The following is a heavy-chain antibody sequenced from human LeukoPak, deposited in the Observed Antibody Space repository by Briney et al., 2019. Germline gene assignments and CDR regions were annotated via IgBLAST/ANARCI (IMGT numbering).Heavy chain of an antibody. D-gene: IGHD6-6*01. Sequence: SGTLSLTCAVSGGPISSRNWWSWVRQPPGKGLEWIGEIHHSGTTDYNPSLKSRGTISVDKSKNQFSLKLSSVTAADTAVYYCARGEYSSSRSFDYWGQGTLVTVSS. CDR1: GGPISSRNW. V-gene: IGHV4-4*02. CDR2: IHHSGTT. J-gene: IGHJ4*02. CDR3: ARGEYSSSRSFDY.